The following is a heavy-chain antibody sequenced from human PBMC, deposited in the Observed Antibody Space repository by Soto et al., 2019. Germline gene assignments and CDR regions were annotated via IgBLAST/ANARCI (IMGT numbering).Heavy chain of an antibody. CDR2: IYFTGST. J-gene: IGHJ4*02. CDR3: ARHVVLMEAFDN. Sequence: SETLSLTCTVSGGSISNYYWNWIRQPPGKGLEWLGYIYFTGSTYYKPSLKSRVTMSVDTSKNQFSLKLSSVTDADTALYYCARHVVLMEAFDNWGQGTLVTVSS. D-gene: IGHD2-8*01. V-gene: IGHV4-59*08. CDR1: GGSISNYY.